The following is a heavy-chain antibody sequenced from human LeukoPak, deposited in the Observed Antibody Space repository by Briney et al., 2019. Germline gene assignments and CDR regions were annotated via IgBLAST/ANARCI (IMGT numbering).Heavy chain of an antibody. Sequence: GGSLRLSCAASGFTFSSHAMSWVRQAPGKGLEWVSSISSSSSYIYYADSVKGRFTISRDNAKNSLYLQMNSLRAEDTAVYYCARALTTVTRPYGMDVWGQGTTVTVSS. CDR3: ARALTTVTRPYGMDV. CDR2: ISSSSSYI. J-gene: IGHJ6*02. CDR1: GFTFSSHA. D-gene: IGHD4-17*01. V-gene: IGHV3-21*01.